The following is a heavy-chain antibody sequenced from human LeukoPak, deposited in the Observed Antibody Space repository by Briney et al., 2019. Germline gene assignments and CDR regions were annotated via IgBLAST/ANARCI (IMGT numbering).Heavy chain of an antibody. CDR1: GYTFTDYY. CDR2: INPNSGGT. CDR3: ARGVLRYFDWLDA. J-gene: IGHJ5*02. D-gene: IGHD3-9*01. Sequence: ASVNVSFKASGYTFTDYYMHWVRQAPGQGREGMGWINPNSGGTNYAQKFQGWVTITRDTSISTAYMELSRLRSDDTAVYYCARGVLRYFDWLDAWGQGPLVTVS. V-gene: IGHV1-2*04.